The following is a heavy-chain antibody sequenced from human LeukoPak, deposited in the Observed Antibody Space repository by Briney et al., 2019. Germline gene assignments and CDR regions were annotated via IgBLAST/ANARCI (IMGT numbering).Heavy chain of an antibody. CDR3: ARDLLEWLLFFDY. V-gene: IGHV3-48*01. Sequence: PGGSLRLSCAASGFTFSSYSMNWVRQAPGKGLEWVSYISSSSSTIYYADSVKGRFTISRDNAKNSLYLQMNSLRAEDTAVYYCARDLLEWLLFFDYWGQGTLVTVSS. J-gene: IGHJ4*02. D-gene: IGHD3-3*01. CDR1: GFTFSSYS. CDR2: ISSSSSTI.